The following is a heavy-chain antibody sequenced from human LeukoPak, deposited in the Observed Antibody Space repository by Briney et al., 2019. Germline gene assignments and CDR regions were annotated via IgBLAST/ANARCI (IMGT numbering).Heavy chain of an antibody. CDR1: GFTFSRYD. CDR3: ARGFLGDAFDI. Sequence: QPGGSLRLSCAASGFTFSRYDMHWVRQATGKVLEWVSAIGTVGDPYYPGSVKGRFTISREDAKNSLYLQMNSLRAGDTAVYYCARGFLGDAFDIWGQGTMVTVSS. CDR2: IGTVGDP. J-gene: IGHJ3*02. D-gene: IGHD3-3*01. V-gene: IGHV3-13*05.